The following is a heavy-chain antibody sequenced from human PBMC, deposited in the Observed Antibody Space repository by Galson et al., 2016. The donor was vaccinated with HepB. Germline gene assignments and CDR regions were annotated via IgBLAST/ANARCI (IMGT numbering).Heavy chain of an antibody. Sequence: SLRLSCAASGFTFSKTWFTWVRQAPGKGLEWVGRIRPQRDRKTPVYAAPVEGRSTISRDDPKNTLYLQMNSLTTEDTALYYCYGHLDYWGRGTLVTVSS. J-gene: IGHJ4*02. CDR2: IRPQRDRKTP. V-gene: IGHV3-15*01. CDR1: GFTFSKTW. D-gene: IGHD4-17*01. CDR3: YGHLDY.